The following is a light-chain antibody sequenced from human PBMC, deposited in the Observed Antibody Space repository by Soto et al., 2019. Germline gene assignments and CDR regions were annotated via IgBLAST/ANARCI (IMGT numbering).Light chain of an antibody. Sequence: TQSPSSLSASVGDRVTITCRASQTISIFLNWYQQKPGKAPNVLISSASILQSGVPSRFTGSGSGTDFTLTISSLQPEDFATYYCQQSYSAPITFGQGTRLEIK. CDR1: QTISIF. J-gene: IGKJ5*01. V-gene: IGKV1-39*01. CDR3: QQSYSAPIT. CDR2: SAS.